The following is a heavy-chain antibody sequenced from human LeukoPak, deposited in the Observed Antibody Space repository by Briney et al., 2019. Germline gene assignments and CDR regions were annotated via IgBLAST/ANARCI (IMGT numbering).Heavy chain of an antibody. V-gene: IGHV3-43D*03. CDR1: GFTFDDYA. J-gene: IGHJ6*03. CDR2: ISWDGGST. CDR3: AKDGNGYYYYYYMDV. Sequence: GGSLRLSCAASGFTFDDYAMHWVRQAPGKGLEWVSLISWDGGSTYYADSVKGRFTISRDNSKNSLYLQMNSLRAEDTALYYCAKDGNGYYYYYYMDVWGKGTTVTVSS.